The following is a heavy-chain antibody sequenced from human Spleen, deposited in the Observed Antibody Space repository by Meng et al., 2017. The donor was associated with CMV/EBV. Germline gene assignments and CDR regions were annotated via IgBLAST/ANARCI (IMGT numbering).Heavy chain of an antibody. J-gene: IGHJ5*02. D-gene: IGHD3-16*01. V-gene: IGHV1-69*01. CDR3: ARGDWFDP. CDR2: IITIFGTA. Sequence: QVQMEQAGAETKKPGSEGKVSRKASGRTFSMYAICWVPQVPGQGVGWVGGIITIFGTAQQAQKFQGRVTITEDESTSRAYMELSSLRSEDKAVYYCARGDWFDPWGQGTLVTVSS. CDR1: GRTFSMYA.